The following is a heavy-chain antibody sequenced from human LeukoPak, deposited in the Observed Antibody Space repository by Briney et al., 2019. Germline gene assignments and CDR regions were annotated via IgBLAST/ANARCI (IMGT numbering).Heavy chain of an antibody. V-gene: IGHV3-30-3*01. CDR1: GFTFSSYA. CDR2: ISYDGSNK. CDR3: ARTLVVVMYYGMDV. Sequence: GGSLRLSRAASGFTFSSYAMHWVRQAPGKGLEWVAVISYDGSNKYYADSVKGRFTISRDNSKNTLYLQMNSLRAEDTAVYYCARTLVVVMYYGMDVWGQGTTVTVSS. J-gene: IGHJ6*02. D-gene: IGHD3-22*01.